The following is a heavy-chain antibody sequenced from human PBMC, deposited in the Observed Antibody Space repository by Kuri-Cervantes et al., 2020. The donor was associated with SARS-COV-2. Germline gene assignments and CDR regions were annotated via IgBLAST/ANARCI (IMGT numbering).Heavy chain of an antibody. CDR3: AKDQGDSYGISYFDY. CDR1: GFTFSSYA. D-gene: IGHD5-18*01. J-gene: IGHJ4*02. CDR2: ISYDGSNK. V-gene: IGHV3-30*04. Sequence: GESLKISCAAPGFTFSSYAMHWVRQAPGKGLEWVAVISYDGSNKYYADSVKGRFTISRDNSKNTLYLQMNGLRAEDTAVYYCAKDQGDSYGISYFDYWGQGTLVTVSS.